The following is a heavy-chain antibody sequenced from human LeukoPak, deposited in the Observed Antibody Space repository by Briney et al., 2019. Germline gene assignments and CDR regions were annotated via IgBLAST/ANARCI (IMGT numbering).Heavy chain of an antibody. CDR1: GGSISSYY. CDR2: IYYTGST. Sequence: KLSETPSLTCTVSGGSISSYYWSWIRQPPGKGLEWIGYIYYTGSTEYNASLKSRVTISVDTSKNQFSLKVSSVTAADTAVYYCARLRPSIGAAGTFDYWGQGTLVSASS. D-gene: IGHD6-13*01. CDR3: ARLRPSIGAAGTFDY. J-gene: IGHJ4*02. V-gene: IGHV4-59*08.